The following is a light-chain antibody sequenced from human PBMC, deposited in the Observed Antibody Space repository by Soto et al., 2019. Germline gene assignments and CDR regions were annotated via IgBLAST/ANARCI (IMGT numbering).Light chain of an antibody. CDR1: QSISSY. V-gene: IGKV1-39*01. CDR2: GAK. J-gene: IGKJ5*01. Sequence: DIQISDSPSSLSASLAYTFTTPCLASQSISSYLNWYQQKPGKAPNLLIFGAKTLQSGVPSRFSGSGYGTDFTLTITTLQPEDVGIYYCQQCHATPLTFGQGTRLEN. CDR3: QQCHATPLT.